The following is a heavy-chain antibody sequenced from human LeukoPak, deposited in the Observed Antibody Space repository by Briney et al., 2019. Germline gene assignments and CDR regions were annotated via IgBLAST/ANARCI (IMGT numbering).Heavy chain of an antibody. J-gene: IGHJ3*02. Sequence: GGSLRLSCAASGFTFSDYYMSWIRQAPGKGLEWISYISSSDSTIYYADSVKGRFTISRDNAKSTLYLQMISLRAEDTAVYYCARDWQWLDAFDIWGQGTMVTVSS. CDR1: GFTFSDYY. CDR2: ISSSDSTI. D-gene: IGHD5-18*01. CDR3: ARDWQWLDAFDI. V-gene: IGHV3-11*04.